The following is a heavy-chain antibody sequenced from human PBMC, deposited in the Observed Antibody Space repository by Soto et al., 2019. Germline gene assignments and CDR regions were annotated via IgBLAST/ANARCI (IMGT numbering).Heavy chain of an antibody. V-gene: IGHV4-39*01. CDR2: IYYSGST. Sequence: SETLSLTSTVSGGSISSSGYYWGWIRQPPGKGLEWIGSIYYSGSTYYNPSLKSRVTISVDTSKNQFSLKLSSVTAADTAVYYCARQSHYGSGSYRLLHNWFDPWGQGTLVTVSS. CDR1: GGSISSSGYY. CDR3: ARQSHYGSGSYRLLHNWFDP. D-gene: IGHD3-10*01. J-gene: IGHJ5*02.